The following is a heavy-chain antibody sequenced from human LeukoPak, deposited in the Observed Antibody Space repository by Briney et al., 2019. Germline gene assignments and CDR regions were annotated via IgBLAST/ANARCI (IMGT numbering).Heavy chain of an antibody. V-gene: IGHV1-46*01. CDR3: ARAYYYYDSSGNNYYYYGMDV. J-gene: IGHJ6*02. Sequence: ASVKVSCKASGYTFTSYYMHWVRQAPGQGLEWMGIINPSGGSTSYAQKFQGRVTMTRDTSTSTVYMELSSLRSEDTAVYYCARAYYYYDSSGNNYYYYGMDVWGQGTTVTVSS. D-gene: IGHD3-22*01. CDR2: INPSGGST. CDR1: GYTFTSYY.